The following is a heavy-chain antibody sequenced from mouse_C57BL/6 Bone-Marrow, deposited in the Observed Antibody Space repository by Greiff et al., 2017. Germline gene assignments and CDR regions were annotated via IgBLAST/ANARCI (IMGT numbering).Heavy chain of an antibody. CDR1: GYSFTSYG. CDR2: IHPRSGNT. CDR3: ADYFGEAY. V-gene: IGHV1-81*01. D-gene: IGHD2-13*01. J-gene: IGHJ3*01. Sequence: VKLQESGAELARPGASVKLSCKASGYSFTSYGISWVKQRNGQGLEWIGEIHPRSGNTYYNEKCKGKATLTADKSSSPAYMELLSLTSEDSAVYFCADYFGEAYWGQGTLVTVSA.